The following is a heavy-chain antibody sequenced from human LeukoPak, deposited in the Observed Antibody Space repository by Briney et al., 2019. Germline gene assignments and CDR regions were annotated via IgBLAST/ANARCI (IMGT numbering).Heavy chain of an antibody. CDR1: GGSISSSSYY. CDR3: ARGHPLRYYYWFDP. Sequence: SETLSLTCTVSGGSISSSSYYWGWIRQPPGKGLEWIGEINHSGSTNYNPSLKSRVTISVDTSKNQFSLKLSSVTAADTAVYYCARGHPLRYYYWFDPWGQGTLVTVSS. D-gene: IGHD3-9*01. J-gene: IGHJ5*02. V-gene: IGHV4-39*07. CDR2: INHSGST.